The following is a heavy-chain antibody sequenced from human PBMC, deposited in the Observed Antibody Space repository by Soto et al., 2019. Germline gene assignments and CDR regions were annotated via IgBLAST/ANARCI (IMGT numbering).Heavy chain of an antibody. CDR1: GFSFSSYG. J-gene: IGHJ4*02. CDR3: AKTGISYGSGSYYFDY. Sequence: LRLSCTASGFSFSSYGMHWVRQAPGKGLEWVAVISYDGNNKFYSDSVKGRFTVTRDNSKNTLNLHMNSLRAEDTAVYYCAKTGISYGSGSYYFDYWGQGTLVTVSS. D-gene: IGHD3-10*01. V-gene: IGHV3-30*18. CDR2: ISYDGNNK.